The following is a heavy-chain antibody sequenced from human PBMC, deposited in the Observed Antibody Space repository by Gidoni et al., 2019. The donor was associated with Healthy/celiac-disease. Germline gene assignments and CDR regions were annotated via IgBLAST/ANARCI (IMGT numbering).Heavy chain of an antibody. D-gene: IGHD2-2*01. CDR1: GFTFSSYE. J-gene: IGHJ6*02. V-gene: IGHV3-48*03. CDR2: ISSSGSTI. CDR3: ARSVGCSSTSCYFRSHYYYYYGMDV. Sequence: EVQLVESGGGLVQPGGSLRLSCAASGFTFSSYEMNWVRQAPGKGLEWVAYISSSGSTIYYADSVKGRFTISRDNAKNSLYLQMNSLRAEDTAVYYCARSVGCSSTSCYFRSHYYYYYGMDVWGQGTTVTVSS.